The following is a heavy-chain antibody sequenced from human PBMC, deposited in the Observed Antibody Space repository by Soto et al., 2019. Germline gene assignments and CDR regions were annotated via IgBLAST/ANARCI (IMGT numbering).Heavy chain of an antibody. CDR2: ISPKSGGT. CDR1: XYTFINYY. J-gene: IGHJ4*02. V-gene: IGHV1-2*02. D-gene: IGHD3-16*02. CDR3: ARPPRYIXXWHYFDL. Sequence: ASVKVSCXASXYTFINYYMTWVRQAPGQGFEWMGRISPKSGGTNYAQKLQGRVRMTWDTSLKTAYMELSSLKSDDTAVYYCARPPRYIXXWHYFDLWGQGTLVTVSS.